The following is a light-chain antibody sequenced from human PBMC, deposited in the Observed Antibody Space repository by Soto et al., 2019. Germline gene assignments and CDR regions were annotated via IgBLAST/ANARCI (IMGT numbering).Light chain of an antibody. CDR3: QQYDTSPPMYT. Sequence: EIVFTQSPVTLSLSPGERATLSCRASQSVDSTYLAWYQQKPDQSPRLLIYATSTRAAGIPDRFSGSGSGTDFTLTISRLEPDDVAVYYCQQYDTSPPMYTFGQGTKVDIK. CDR2: ATS. V-gene: IGKV3-20*01. J-gene: IGKJ2*01. CDR1: QSVDSTY.